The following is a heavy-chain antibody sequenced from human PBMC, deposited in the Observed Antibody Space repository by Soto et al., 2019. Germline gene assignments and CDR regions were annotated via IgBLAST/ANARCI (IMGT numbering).Heavy chain of an antibody. D-gene: IGHD3-3*01. CDR3: AKRRNVLRFLEWSSGMEV. V-gene: IGHV3-30*18. J-gene: IGHJ6*02. Sequence: QVQLVESGGGVVQPGRSLRLSCAASGFTFSRYGMHWVRQAPGKGLEWLAFTSYDGNNKYYADSVKGRFTISRDNFRNTLYLQMNSLRGEDTAVYYCAKRRNVLRFLEWSSGMEVWGQGTTVNVSS. CDR1: GFTFSRYG. CDR2: TSYDGNNK.